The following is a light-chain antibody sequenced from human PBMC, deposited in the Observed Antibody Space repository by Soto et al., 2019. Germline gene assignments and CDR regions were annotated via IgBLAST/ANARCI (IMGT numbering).Light chain of an antibody. CDR3: SSYTSSSTLVV. Sequence: QSALTQPASVSGSPGQSITISCTGTSSDVGGYNYVSWYQQHPGKAPKLMIYDVSNRPSGASNRFSGSKSGNTASLTISGLQAEDEADYYCSSYTSSSTLVVFGGGTKPTVL. J-gene: IGLJ2*01. CDR2: DVS. CDR1: SSDVGGYNY. V-gene: IGLV2-14*01.